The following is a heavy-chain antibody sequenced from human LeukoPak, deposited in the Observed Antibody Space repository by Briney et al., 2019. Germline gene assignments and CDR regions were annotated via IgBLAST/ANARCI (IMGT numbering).Heavy chain of an antibody. J-gene: IGHJ4*02. D-gene: IGHD6-13*01. V-gene: IGHV4-34*01. Sequence: SSETLSLTCAVYGGSFSGYYWSWIRQPPGKGLEWIGEINHSGSTNYNPSLKSRVTISVDTSKNQFSLQLRSLTAADTAVYYCASVRRVGSSLLFPYGGQGTLLTVS. CDR2: INHSGST. CDR1: GGSFSGYY. CDR3: ASVRRVGSSLLFPY.